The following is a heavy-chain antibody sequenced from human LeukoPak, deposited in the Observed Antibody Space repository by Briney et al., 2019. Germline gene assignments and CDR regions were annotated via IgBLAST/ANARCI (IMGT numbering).Heavy chain of an antibody. CDR1: GFTFNTYA. CDR2: ISGSGGSI. CDR3: AKEVRIGWHHFDY. V-gene: IGHV3-23*01. D-gene: IGHD6-19*01. J-gene: IGHJ4*02. Sequence: GGSLRLSCAASGFTFNTYAINWVRQAPGKGLEWVSGISGSGGSIYYADSVKGRFTISRDNSKNTLYLQMNNLRAEDTAVYYCAKEVRIGWHHFDYWVQGTLVTVSS.